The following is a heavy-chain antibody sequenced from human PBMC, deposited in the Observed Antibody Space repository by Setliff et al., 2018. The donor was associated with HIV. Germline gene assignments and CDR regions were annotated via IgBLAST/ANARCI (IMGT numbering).Heavy chain of an antibody. CDR2: IIPMSGTA. CDR3: ARGTTPLGWFDP. Sequence: ASGNVSCKASGGAFSSYGFNWVRQAPGQGLEWMGGIIPMSGTAKYAKKFQGRVTITADESTNPVYMELSSLRSDDTAVSYCARGTTPLGWFDPWGQGTLVTVSS. CDR1: GGAFSSYG. V-gene: IGHV1-69*13. J-gene: IGHJ5*02. D-gene: IGHD2-2*01.